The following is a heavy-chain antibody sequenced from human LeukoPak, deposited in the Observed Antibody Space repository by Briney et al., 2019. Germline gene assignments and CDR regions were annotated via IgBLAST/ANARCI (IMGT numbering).Heavy chain of an antibody. J-gene: IGHJ4*02. CDR2: IIPILGIA. Sequence: ASVKVSCKASGGTFSSYAISWVRQAPGQGLEWMGRIIPILGIANYAQKFQGRVTITADKSTSTAYMELSSLRSEDTAVYYCARSSGYSGYRNWGQGTLVTVSS. CDR3: ARSSGYSGYRN. CDR1: GGTFSSYA. V-gene: IGHV1-69*04. D-gene: IGHD5-12*01.